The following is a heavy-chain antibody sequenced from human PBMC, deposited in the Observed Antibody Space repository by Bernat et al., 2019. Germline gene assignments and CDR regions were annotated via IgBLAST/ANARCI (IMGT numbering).Heavy chain of an antibody. CDR3: ARRAVRFYYMDV. CDR2: ICYSGST. D-gene: IGHD6-6*01. J-gene: IGHJ6*03. CDR1: GGSISSVIYS. Sequence: QLQLQESGPGLVKPSETLSLSCTVSGGSISSVIYSWGWIRQPPGKGLEWIGSICYSGSTYYNPSLKSRVTISVDTSNNQFSLKLSSVTAADAAVYYCARRAVRFYYMDVWGKGTTVTVSS. V-gene: IGHV4-39*01.